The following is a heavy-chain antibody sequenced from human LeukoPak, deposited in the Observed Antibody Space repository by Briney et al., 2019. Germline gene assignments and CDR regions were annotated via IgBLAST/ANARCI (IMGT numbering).Heavy chain of an antibody. V-gene: IGHV4-39*01. CDR1: GGSISSSSYN. D-gene: IGHD6-13*01. J-gene: IGHJ4*02. Sequence: SETLSLTCIVSGGSISSSSYNWGWIRQPPGKGLEWIGSIYYTGTTYYSPSLKSRLTISVDTSRNQFSLKLSSVTAVDTAVYYCARHDRIIASPLVWGQGILVTVSS. CDR2: IYYTGTT. CDR3: ARHDRIIASPLV.